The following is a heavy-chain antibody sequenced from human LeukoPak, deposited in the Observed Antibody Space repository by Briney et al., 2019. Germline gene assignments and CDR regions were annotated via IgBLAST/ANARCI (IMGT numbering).Heavy chain of an antibody. CDR2: INHSGST. J-gene: IGHJ5*02. V-gene: IGHV4-34*01. Sequence: SETLSLTCAVCGGSFSGYYWSWIRQPPGKGLEWIGEINHSGSTNYNPSLKSRVTISVDTSKNQFSLKLSSVTAADTAVYYCARASMVRGVTINWFDPWGQGTLVTVSS. CDR3: ARASMVRGVTINWFDP. CDR1: GGSFSGYY. D-gene: IGHD3-10*01.